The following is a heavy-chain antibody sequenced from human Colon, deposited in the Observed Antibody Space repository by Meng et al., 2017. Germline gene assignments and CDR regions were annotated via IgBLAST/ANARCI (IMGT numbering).Heavy chain of an antibody. CDR1: GYTFTSYD. CDR2: MNPNSGNT. Sequence: QGELGQSGAEVKKPGASVKVSCKASGYTFTSYDINWVRQATGQGLEWMGWMNPNSGNTGYAQKFQGRVTMTRNISISTAYMELSSLRSEDTAVYYCARSIRYSSGKETFDNWGQGTLVTVSS. D-gene: IGHD6-19*01. CDR3: ARSIRYSSGKETFDN. J-gene: IGHJ4*02. V-gene: IGHV1-8*01.